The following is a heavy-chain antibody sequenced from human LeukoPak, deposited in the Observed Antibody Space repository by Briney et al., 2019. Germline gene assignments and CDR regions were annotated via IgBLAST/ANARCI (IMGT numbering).Heavy chain of an antibody. J-gene: IGHJ6*03. CDR1: GYTFTGYY. Sequence: ASVTVSCKASGYTFTGYYMHWVRQATGQGLEWMGWMNPNSGDTNYAQKFQGRVTITRNTSISTAYMELSSLRSEDTAAYYCARGQQGVTAYYMAVWVKGTTVPVSS. CDR3: ARGQQGVTAYYMAV. D-gene: IGHD3-10*01. CDR2: MNPNSGDT. V-gene: IGHV1-8*03.